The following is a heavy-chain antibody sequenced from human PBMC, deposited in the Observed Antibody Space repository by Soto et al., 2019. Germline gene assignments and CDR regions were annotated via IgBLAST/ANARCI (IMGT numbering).Heavy chain of an antibody. CDR3: ARGYCSGGSCYFPYGMDV. V-gene: IGHV4-59*01. D-gene: IGHD2-15*01. Sequence: SETLSLTCTVPGGSISSYYWSWIRQPPVKGLEWIGYIYYSGSTNYNPSLKSRVTISVDTSKNQFSLKLSSVTAADKAVYYCARGYCSGGSCYFPYGMDVWGQGTTVTAP. J-gene: IGHJ6*02. CDR2: IYYSGST. CDR1: GGSISSYY.